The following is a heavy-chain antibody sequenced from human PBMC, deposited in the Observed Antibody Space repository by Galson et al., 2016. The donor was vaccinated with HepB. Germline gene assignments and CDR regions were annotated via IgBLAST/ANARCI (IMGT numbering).Heavy chain of an antibody. J-gene: IGHJ4*02. D-gene: IGHD2-2*01. CDR1: GLTFSTYA. Sequence: SLRLSCAASGLTFSTYAMSWVRQAPGKGLEWVSGISGSGVGTFYADSVKGRFTISRDNSKNTLYLQMNSLKAEDTAVYYCARGTDSPWHYFDSWSQGTLVTVSS. CDR2: ISGSGVGT. V-gene: IGHV3-23*01. CDR3: ARGTDSPWHYFDS.